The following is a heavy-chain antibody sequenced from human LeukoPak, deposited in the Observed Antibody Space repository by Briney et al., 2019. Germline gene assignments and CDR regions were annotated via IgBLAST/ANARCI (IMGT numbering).Heavy chain of an antibody. V-gene: IGHV3-7*01. J-gene: IGHJ3*02. Sequence: GSLRLSCAASGFTFSSYWMSWVRQAPGKGLEWVANIKQDGSEKYYVDSVKGRFTISRDDAKNSLYLQMNSLRAEDTAVYYCASNTSSDAFDIWGQGTMVTVSS. CDR3: ASNTSSDAFDI. CDR1: GFTFSSYW. CDR2: IKQDGSEK. D-gene: IGHD2/OR15-2a*01.